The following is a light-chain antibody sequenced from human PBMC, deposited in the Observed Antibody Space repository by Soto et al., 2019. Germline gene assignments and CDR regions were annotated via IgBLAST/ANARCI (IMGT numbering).Light chain of an antibody. CDR2: AAS. J-gene: IGKJ1*01. Sequence: AIRMTQSPSSFSASTGDRVTITCRASQGISSYLAWYQQKPGKAPKLLIYAASTLQSGVPSRFSGSGSGTDFTLTISCLQSEDFATYYCQQYYSYPLTFVQATKVDIK. CDR1: QGISSY. V-gene: IGKV1-8*01. CDR3: QQYYSYPLT.